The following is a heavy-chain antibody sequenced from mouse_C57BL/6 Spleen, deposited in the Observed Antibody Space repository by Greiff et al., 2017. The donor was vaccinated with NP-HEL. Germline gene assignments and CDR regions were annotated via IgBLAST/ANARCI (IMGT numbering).Heavy chain of an antibody. CDR1: GFTFSDYG. Sequence: EVKVVESGGGLVKPGGSLKLSCAASGFTFSDYGMHWVRQAPEKGLEWVAYISSGSSTIYYADTVKGRFTISRDNAKNTLFRQMTSLRSEDTAMYYCARPVSGYVLDYWGQGTTLTVSS. J-gene: IGHJ2*01. CDR2: ISSGSSTI. CDR3: ARPVSGYVLDY. V-gene: IGHV5-17*01. D-gene: IGHD3-2*02.